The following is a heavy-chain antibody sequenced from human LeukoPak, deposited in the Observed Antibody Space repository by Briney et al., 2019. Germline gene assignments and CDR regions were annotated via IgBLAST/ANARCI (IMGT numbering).Heavy chain of an antibody. V-gene: IGHV3-7*01. CDR2: INKDGSEK. CDR1: GFTFSTHS. Sequence: GGSLRLSCAASGFTFSTHSLSWLRQAPGKGLEWVAKINKDGSEKGYVDSVKGRFTISRDDAKGSLYLQLNSLRAEDTAVYYCARGFQRGDSPVWGQGTLVTVSS. D-gene: IGHD2-21*02. CDR3: ARGFQRGDSPV. J-gene: IGHJ4*02.